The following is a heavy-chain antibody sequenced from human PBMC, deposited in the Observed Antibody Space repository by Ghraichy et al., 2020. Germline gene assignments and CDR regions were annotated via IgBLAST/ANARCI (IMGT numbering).Heavy chain of an antibody. Sequence: SETLSLTCTVSGGSISSSSYYWGWIRQPPGKGLEWIGSIYYSGSTYYNPSLKSRVTISVDTSKNQFSLKLSSVTAADTAVYYCASDPIPWGLEGYYYYYYMDVWGKGTTVTVSS. CDR1: GGSISSSSYY. CDR2: IYYSGST. D-gene: IGHD7-27*01. J-gene: IGHJ6*03. CDR3: ASDPIPWGLEGYYYYYYMDV. V-gene: IGHV4-39*01.